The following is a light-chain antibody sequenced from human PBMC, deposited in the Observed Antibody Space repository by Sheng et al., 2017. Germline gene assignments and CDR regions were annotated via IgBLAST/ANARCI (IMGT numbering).Light chain of an antibody. V-gene: IGKV1-5*03. CDR2: KAS. J-gene: IGKJ1*01. CDR3: QQYETYSWT. Sequence: DIQMTQSPSTLSASVGDRVTITCRASESMSYWLAWYQQKPGKAPKLLIYKASALESGVPSRFSGSGSRTEFTLTISSLQPDDFATYYCQQYETYSWTFGQGTKVEVK. CDR1: ESMSYW.